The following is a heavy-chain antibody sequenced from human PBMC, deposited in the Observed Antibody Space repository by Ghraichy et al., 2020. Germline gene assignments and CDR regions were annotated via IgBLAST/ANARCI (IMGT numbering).Heavy chain of an antibody. J-gene: IGHJ4*02. V-gene: IGHV3-30-3*01. Sequence: GESLNISCTASGFTFNNYAMNWVRQAPGKGLEWVAITSYDGDNKLYADSVKGRFTISRDSSKSSLYLQLNSLRPEDTAMYYCARGGYGAAGLILAFDFWGQGTLVTVSS. CDR3: ARGGYGAAGLILAFDF. CDR1: GFTFNNYA. CDR2: TSYDGDNK. D-gene: IGHD3-10*01.